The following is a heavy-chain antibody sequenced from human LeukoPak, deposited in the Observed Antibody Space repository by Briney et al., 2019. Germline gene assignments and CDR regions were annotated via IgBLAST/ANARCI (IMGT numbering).Heavy chain of an antibody. CDR1: GFTFSSYA. Sequence: PGRSLRLSCAASGFTFSSYAMHWVRQAPGKGLEWVAVISYDGSNKYYADSVKGRFTMSRDNSKNTLYLQMNSLRAEDTAVYYCARDLVWVVVVPAANLDSWGQGTLVTVSS. V-gene: IGHV3-30-3*01. CDR2: ISYDGSNK. J-gene: IGHJ4*02. CDR3: ARDLVWVVVVPAANLDS. D-gene: IGHD2-2*01.